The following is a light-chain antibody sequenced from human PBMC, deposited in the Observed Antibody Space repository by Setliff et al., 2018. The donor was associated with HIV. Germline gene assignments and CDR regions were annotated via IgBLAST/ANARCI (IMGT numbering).Light chain of an antibody. CDR3: QQYGSSPWT. CDR2: AAS. J-gene: IGKJ1*01. Sequence: VLTQSPGTLSLSPGERATLSCRASQSVSSFYLAWYQQKPGQAPRLLIYAASSRAAGIPDRFSGSGSGTDFTLTIGRLEPEDFAVYYCQQYGSSPWTFGQGTKVDIK. V-gene: IGKV3-20*01. CDR1: QSVSSFY.